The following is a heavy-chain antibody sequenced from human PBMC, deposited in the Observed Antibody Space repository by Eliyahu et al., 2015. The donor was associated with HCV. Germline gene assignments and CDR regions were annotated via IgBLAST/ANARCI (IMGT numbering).Heavy chain of an antibody. CDR2: IKSKTDGGTT. CDR3: TTHGGDGALLVTTDTQGDY. V-gene: IGHV3-15*01. CDR1: GFTFXNXW. J-gene: IGHJ4*02. D-gene: IGHD4-17*01. Sequence: EVQLVESGGGLVXPGGSLRLSXAASGFTFXNXWMSWXRXAPGKGLXXVGRIKSKTDGGTTDYAAPVKGRFTTSRDDSKNTLYLQMNSLKTEDTAVYYCTTHGGDGALLVTTDTQGDYWGQGTLVTVSS.